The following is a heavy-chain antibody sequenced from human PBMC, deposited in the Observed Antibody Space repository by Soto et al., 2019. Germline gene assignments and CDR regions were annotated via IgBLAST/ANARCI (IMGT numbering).Heavy chain of an antibody. CDR2: IIPIFGTA. CDR3: AIPGYSSHLNFDY. CDR1: GGTFSSYA. D-gene: IGHD6-13*01. J-gene: IGHJ4*02. Sequence: GASVKVSYKASGGTFSSYAISWVRQAPGQGLEWMGGIIPIFGTANYAQKFQGRVTITADESTSTAYMELSSLRSEDTAVYYCAIPGYSSHLNFDYWGQGTLVTVSS. V-gene: IGHV1-69*13.